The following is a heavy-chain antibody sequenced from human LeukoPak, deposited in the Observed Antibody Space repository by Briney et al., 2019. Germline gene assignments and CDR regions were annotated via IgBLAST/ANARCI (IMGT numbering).Heavy chain of an antibody. J-gene: IGHJ5*02. CDR2: IYPGGPDT. CDR1: GYSFTSYW. CDR3: ARRGDSNNNWFDP. D-gene: IGHD4-11*01. V-gene: IGHV5-51*01. Sequence: GESLKISCKGSGYSFTSYWIGWVRQMPGKGLEWMGIIYPGGPDTRYSPSFQGQVTISADKSISTAYLQWSSLKASDTAMYYCARRGDSNNNWFDPWGQGTLVTVSS.